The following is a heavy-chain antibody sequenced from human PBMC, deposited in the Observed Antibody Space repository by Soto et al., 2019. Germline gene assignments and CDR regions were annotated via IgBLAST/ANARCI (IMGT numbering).Heavy chain of an antibody. D-gene: IGHD5-18*01. CDR3: ARDVAWGYSYGQVFNWFDP. CDR1: GGSISSGGYY. Sequence: QVQLQESGPGLVKPSQTLSLTCTVSGGSISSGGYYWSWIRQHPGKGLEWIGYIYYSGSTYYNPSLKSRVTISVDTSKNQFSLKLSSVTAADTAVYYCARDVAWGYSYGQVFNWFDPWGQGTLVTVSS. J-gene: IGHJ5*02. V-gene: IGHV4-31*03. CDR2: IYYSGST.